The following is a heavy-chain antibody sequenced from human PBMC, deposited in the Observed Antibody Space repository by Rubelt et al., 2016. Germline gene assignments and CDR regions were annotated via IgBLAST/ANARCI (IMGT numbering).Heavy chain of an antibody. CDR3: ARGLGRVDVFDI. J-gene: IGHJ3*02. CDR1: GFTFDDYG. D-gene: IGHD2-15*01. CDR2: ISSRSRNI. Sequence: EVQLVESGGGVVRPGGSLRLSCAASGFTFDDYGMSWVRQAPGKGLVWFSSISSRSRNIYQADSVKGRFIISRDDAKSSVYLQRNSLKNEDTAVYYCARGLGRVDVFDIGGQGTMVTVSS. V-gene: IGHV3-21*04.